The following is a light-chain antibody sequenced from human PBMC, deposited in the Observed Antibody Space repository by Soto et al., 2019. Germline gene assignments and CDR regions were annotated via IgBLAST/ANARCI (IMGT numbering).Light chain of an antibody. CDR1: SSDVGAFNY. CDR2: EVG. Sequence: QSALTQPASVSGSPGQSITISCTGTSSDVGAFNYVSWYLQYPGKAPKLMIYEVGNRPSGVSNRFSGSKSGNTASLTISALQAEDEADYYCTSYASGSIYVFATGTKVTVL. CDR3: TSYASGSIYV. V-gene: IGLV2-14*01. J-gene: IGLJ1*01.